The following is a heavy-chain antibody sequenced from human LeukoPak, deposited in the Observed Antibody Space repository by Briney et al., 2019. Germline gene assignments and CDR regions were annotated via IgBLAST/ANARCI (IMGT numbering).Heavy chain of an antibody. CDR2: ISKDGSDK. D-gene: IGHD1-7*01. V-gene: IGHV3-30-3*01. CDR1: GFTVSTNY. Sequence: GGSLRLSCAASGFTVSTNYMSWVRQAPGKGLEWVAVISKDGSDKYYPGSVRGRFTISRDNSKNTIYLQMDSLRAEDTAIYYCARDYWWNYDYWGQGTLVTVSS. J-gene: IGHJ4*02. CDR3: ARDYWWNYDY.